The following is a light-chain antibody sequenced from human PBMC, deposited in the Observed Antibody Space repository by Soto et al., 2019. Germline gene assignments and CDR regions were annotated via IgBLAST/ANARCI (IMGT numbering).Light chain of an antibody. CDR2: DVS. Sequence: QSALTQPASVSGSPGQSVTISCTGTSSDVGGSNYVSWYQHHPDTAPKLMIYDVSNRPSGVSDRFSGSKSGNTASLTISGLQAEDEADYYCSSYSSSTLVVFGGGTKLTVL. CDR3: SSYSSSTLVV. J-gene: IGLJ2*01. V-gene: IGLV2-14*03. CDR1: SSDVGGSNY.